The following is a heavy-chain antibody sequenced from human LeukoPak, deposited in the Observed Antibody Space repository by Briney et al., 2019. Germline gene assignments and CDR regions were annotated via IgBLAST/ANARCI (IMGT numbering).Heavy chain of an antibody. CDR1: GGSFSGYY. Sequence: PSETLSLTCAVYGGSFSGYYWSWIRQPPGEGLEWIGEINHSGSTNYNPSLKSRVTISVDTSKNQFSLKLSSVTAADTAVYYCARGHSQGNWFDPWGQGTLVTVSS. J-gene: IGHJ5*02. D-gene: IGHD4-11*01. CDR2: INHSGST. V-gene: IGHV4-34*01. CDR3: ARGHSQGNWFDP.